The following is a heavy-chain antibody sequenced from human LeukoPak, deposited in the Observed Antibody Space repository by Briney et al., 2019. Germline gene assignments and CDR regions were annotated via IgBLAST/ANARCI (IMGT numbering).Heavy chain of an antibody. CDR1: GFTVSSNY. Sequence: GGSLRLSCAVSGFTVSSNYMSWVRQAPGKGLEWVSVLYSGDNTYYADSVKGRFTISRDNSKNTLYLQMNSLRAEDTAVYYCARYDGGSGPFDYWGQGTLVTVSS. CDR2: LYSGDNT. D-gene: IGHD3-10*01. CDR3: ARYDGGSGPFDY. J-gene: IGHJ4*02. V-gene: IGHV3-53*01.